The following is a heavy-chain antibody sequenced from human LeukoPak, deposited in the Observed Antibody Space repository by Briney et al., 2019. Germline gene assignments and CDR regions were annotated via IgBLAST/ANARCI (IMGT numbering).Heavy chain of an antibody. CDR3: ARNYDSSGYALGGFDY. CDR1: GYTFTSYA. CDR2: ISAGNGNT. V-gene: IGHV1-3*01. J-gene: IGHJ4*02. Sequence: ASVKVSCKASGYTFTSYAMHWVRQAPGQRLEWMGWISAGNGNTKYSQKFQGRVTITRDTSASTAYMELSSLRSEDTAVYYCARNYDSSGYALGGFDYWGQGTLVTVSS. D-gene: IGHD3-22*01.